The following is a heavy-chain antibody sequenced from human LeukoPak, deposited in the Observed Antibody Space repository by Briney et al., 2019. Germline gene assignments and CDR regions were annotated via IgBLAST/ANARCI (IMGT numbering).Heavy chain of an antibody. CDR2: IYYSGRT. D-gene: IGHD3-22*01. Sequence: PSETLSLTCTVSGGSISSYYWSWIRQPPGKGLEWLGYIYYSGRTNYNPSLKSRVTISVDTSKNQFSLKLSSVTAADTAVYYCAGPGEYDSSGYYPYWGQGTLVTVSS. V-gene: IGHV4-59*08. CDR3: AGPGEYDSSGYYPY. CDR1: GGSISSYY. J-gene: IGHJ4*02.